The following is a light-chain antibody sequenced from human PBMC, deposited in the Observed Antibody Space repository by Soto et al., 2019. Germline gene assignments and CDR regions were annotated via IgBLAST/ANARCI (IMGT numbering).Light chain of an antibody. CDR1: QNINTW. J-gene: IGKJ4*01. CDR2: KAS. CDR3: QQYETYPLT. V-gene: IGKV1-5*03. Sequence: DIQMTQSPSTLSASVGDRVTITCRASQNINTWLAWYQQKPGKAPYLLIYKASNLQSGVPSRFICNASGTEFTLTITTLQPDDIATYYCQQYETYPLTYGGGPKVEI.